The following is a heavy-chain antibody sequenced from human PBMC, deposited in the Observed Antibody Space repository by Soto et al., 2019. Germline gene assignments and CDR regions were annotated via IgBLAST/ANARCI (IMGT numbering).Heavy chain of an antibody. J-gene: IGHJ4*02. Sequence: AGGSLRLSCAASGFTFSSYAMHWVRQAPGKGLEWVAVISYDGSNKYYADSVKGRFTISRDNSKNTLYLQMNSLRAEDTAVYYCASPFSWCSGGSCYDIDYWGQGTLVTVSS. CDR1: GFTFSSYA. CDR2: ISYDGSNK. D-gene: IGHD2-15*01. CDR3: ASPFSWCSGGSCYDIDY. V-gene: IGHV3-30-3*01.